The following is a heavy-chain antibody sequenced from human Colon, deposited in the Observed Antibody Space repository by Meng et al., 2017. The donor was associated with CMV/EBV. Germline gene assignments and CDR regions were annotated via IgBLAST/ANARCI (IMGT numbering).Heavy chain of an antibody. V-gene: IGHV5-51*01. Sequence: SCKGSGFNVNNSWITWVRQMPGKGLEWMGIIYPGDSDTRYSPSFQVQVTISADKSVSAAYLQLTSLRASDTAMYYCAKQGYYGSGSDYWGQGTLVTVSS. J-gene: IGHJ4*02. CDR1: GFNVNNSW. D-gene: IGHD3-10*01. CDR3: AKQGYYGSGSDY. CDR2: IYPGDSDT.